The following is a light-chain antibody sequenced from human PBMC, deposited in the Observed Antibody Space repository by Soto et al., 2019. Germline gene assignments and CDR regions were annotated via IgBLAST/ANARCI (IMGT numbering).Light chain of an antibody. CDR3: QQLYRYPIT. V-gene: IGKV1-9*01. CDR1: QGISNS. J-gene: IGKJ5*01. Sequence: DVQLTQSPSFMSLSAGDRVTITCRASQGISNSLAWYQQKPGKAPKLLIYSASTLQSGVPSRFSGSFSGTEFTLTISSLQPEDFATYYCQQLYRYPITFGQGTRLEI. CDR2: SAS.